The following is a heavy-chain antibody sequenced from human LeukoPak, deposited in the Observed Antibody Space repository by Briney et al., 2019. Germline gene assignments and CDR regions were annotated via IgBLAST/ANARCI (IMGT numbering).Heavy chain of an antibody. CDR3: ARQTGSGLFILP. Sequence: SETLSLTCTVSGGSISSSSYYWGWIRQPPGKGLEWIGSIYYSGSTYYNPSLKGRVTISVDTSKNQFSLKLSSVTAADTAVYYCARQTGSGLFILPGGQGTLVTVSS. V-gene: IGHV4-39*01. D-gene: IGHD3/OR15-3a*01. CDR2: IYYSGST. J-gene: IGHJ4*02. CDR1: GGSISSSSYY.